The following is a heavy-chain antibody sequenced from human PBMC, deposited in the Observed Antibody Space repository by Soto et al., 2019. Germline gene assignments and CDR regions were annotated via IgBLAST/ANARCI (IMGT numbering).Heavy chain of an antibody. J-gene: IGHJ4*01. V-gene: IGHV3-15*07. CDR2: VKSKTDGGTT. CDR3: TTDSYITSIIVRFDY. CDR1: GFTFSNAW. Sequence: GGSLRLSCAASGFTFSNAWINWVRQTPGKGLEWVGRVKSKTDGGTTDFAAPVKGRFAISRDDSKNMAYLEINSLKTEDTAIYYCTTDSYITSIIVRFDYWGHGTLVTVSS. D-gene: IGHD3-22*01.